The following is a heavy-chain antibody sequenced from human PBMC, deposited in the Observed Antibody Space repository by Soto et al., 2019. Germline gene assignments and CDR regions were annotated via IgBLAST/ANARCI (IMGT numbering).Heavy chain of an antibody. CDR3: VSQRTTVITQAYFDY. CDR2: ISSRSDSI. CDR1: GVLFTSYS. D-gene: IGHD4-4*01. Sequence: GGSLRLSCSASGVLFTSYSMVWVRPAPGKGLEWVSSISSRSDSIYYADSVKGRFTISRDNAQNSLYLQMNSLTASDTAVYFCVSQRTTVITQAYFDYWGPGALVTVS. V-gene: IGHV3-21*01. J-gene: IGHJ4*02.